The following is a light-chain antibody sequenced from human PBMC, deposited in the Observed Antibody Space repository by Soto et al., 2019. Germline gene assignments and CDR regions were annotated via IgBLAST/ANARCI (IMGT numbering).Light chain of an antibody. V-gene: IGLV2-11*01. CDR2: TVN. Sequence: QSALTQPRSVSGSPGQSVTISCTGTSSDVGAYNYVSWYQQYPGRAPKLMIYTVNKRPSGVPDRFSGSKSGNTASLTISGLQADDEADYYCCSHAGTSRVIFGGGTKLTVL. J-gene: IGLJ2*01. CDR3: CSHAGTSRVI. CDR1: SSDVGAYNY.